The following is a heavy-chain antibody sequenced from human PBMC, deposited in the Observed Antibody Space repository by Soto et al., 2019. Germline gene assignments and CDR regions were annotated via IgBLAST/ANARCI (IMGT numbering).Heavy chain of an antibody. CDR3: ARGCGRIFAY. CDR1: GGSFSGYY. V-gene: IGHV4-34*01. Sequence: XETLSVTCAVYGGSFSGYYWSWIRQPPGKGLEWIGEINHSGSTTYNPSLKSRVTISLATSKNQFSLKLSSVTAADTPVYYCARGCGRIFAYWGQGTLVTVSS. J-gene: IGHJ4*02. CDR2: INHSGST.